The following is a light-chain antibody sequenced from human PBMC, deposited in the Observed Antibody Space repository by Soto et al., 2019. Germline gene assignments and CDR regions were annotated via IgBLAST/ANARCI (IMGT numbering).Light chain of an antibody. CDR3: CSYAGTSTHTV. CDR1: SSDVGSYKL. V-gene: IGLV2-23*02. CDR2: EVS. Sequence: QSALTQPASVSGSPGQSITISCTGTSSDVGSYKLVSWYQQHPGKAPKLLISEVSKRPSGISDRFSGSKSGSTASLTISGLQSEDEADYYCCSYAGTSTHTVFGGVTPLTVL. J-gene: IGLJ7*01.